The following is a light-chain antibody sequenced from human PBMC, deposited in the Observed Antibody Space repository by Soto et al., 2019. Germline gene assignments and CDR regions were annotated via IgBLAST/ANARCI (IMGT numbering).Light chain of an antibody. CDR1: QGISND. V-gene: IGKV1-6*01. CDR2: AAS. Sequence: AIQMIQSPSSLSASVGDGVTITCRASQGISNDLGWYQQNPGKAPKLLIYAASSVQSGVPSRFSGRGSSTDTTLTCSSLQPEDSATYYWRQDYQNPGTFGQGTKVDIK. J-gene: IGKJ1*01. CDR3: RQDYQNPGT.